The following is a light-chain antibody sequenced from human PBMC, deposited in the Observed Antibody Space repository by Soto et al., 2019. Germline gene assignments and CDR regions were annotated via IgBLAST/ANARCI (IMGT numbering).Light chain of an antibody. CDR2: SNN. CDR3: AAWDDSLNGSYV. J-gene: IGLJ1*01. Sequence: QSVLTQPPSASGTPGQRVTISCSGSSSNIGSNTVNWYQQLPGTAPKLLIYSNNQRPSGVPDRFSGSKSGTSASRAISGLQSEDEADYYCAAWDDSLNGSYVFGTGTRSPS. CDR1: SSNIGSNT. V-gene: IGLV1-44*01.